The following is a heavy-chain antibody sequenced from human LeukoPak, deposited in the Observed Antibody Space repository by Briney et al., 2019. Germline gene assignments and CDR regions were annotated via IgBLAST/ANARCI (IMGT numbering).Heavy chain of an antibody. J-gene: IGHJ5*02. CDR1: GFTFSSYG. V-gene: IGHV3-33*01. CDR2: IRYDASNK. D-gene: IGHD1-7*01. Sequence: PGGSLRLSCAASGFTFSSYGMHWVRQAPGKGLEWVAVIRYDASNKYYAGSVKGRFTISRDNSKNTLYLQMNSQRDDDTAVYYCVRGVGVSRFNYLDPWGQGTLVIVSS. CDR3: VRGVGVSRFNYLDP.